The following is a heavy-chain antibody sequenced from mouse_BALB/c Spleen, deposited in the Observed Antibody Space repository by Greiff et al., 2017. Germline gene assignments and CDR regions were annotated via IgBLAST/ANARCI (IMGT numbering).Heavy chain of an antibody. CDR2: IWSDGST. D-gene: IGHD2-2*01. J-gene: IGHJ4*01. Sequence: VQVVESGPDLVAPSQSLSITCTVPGFSLTSYGVHWVRQPPGKGLEWLVVIWSDGSTTYNSALKSRLSISKDNSKSQVFLKMNSLQTDDTAMYYCARQGGYDGALAMDYWGQGTSVTVSS. V-gene: IGHV2-6-2*01. CDR1: GFSLTSYG. CDR3: ARQGGYDGALAMDY.